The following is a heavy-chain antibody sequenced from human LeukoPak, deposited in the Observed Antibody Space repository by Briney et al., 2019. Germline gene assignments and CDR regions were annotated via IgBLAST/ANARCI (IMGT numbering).Heavy chain of an antibody. V-gene: IGHV1-69*05. J-gene: IGHJ4*02. D-gene: IGHD6-6*01. CDR1: GGTFSSYA. Sequence: SVKVSCKASGGTFSSYAISWVRQAPGQGLEWMGGIIPIFGTANYAQKLQGRVTMTTDTSTSTAYMELRSLRSDDTAVYYCARDSVRYSSSSPTLFDYWGQGTLVTVSS. CDR3: ARDSVRYSSSSPTLFDY. CDR2: IIPIFGTA.